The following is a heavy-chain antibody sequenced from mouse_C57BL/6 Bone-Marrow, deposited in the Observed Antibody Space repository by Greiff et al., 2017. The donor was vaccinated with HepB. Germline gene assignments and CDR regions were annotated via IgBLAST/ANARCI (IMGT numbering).Heavy chain of an antibody. Sequence: VQLQQSGPELVKPGASVKISCKASGYSFTGYYMNWVKQSPEKSLEWIGEINPSTGGTTYNQKFKAKATLTVDKSASTAYMQLKSLTSEDSAVYYCARERDGSTRDYWGQGTTLTVSS. J-gene: IGHJ2*01. V-gene: IGHV1-42*01. CDR1: GYSFTGYY. CDR3: ARERDGSTRDY. CDR2: INPSTGGT. D-gene: IGHD2-3*01.